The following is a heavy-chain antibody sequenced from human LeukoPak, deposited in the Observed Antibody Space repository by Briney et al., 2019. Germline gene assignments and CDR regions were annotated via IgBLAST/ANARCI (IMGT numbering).Heavy chain of an antibody. CDR2: INHSGST. V-gene: IGHV4-34*01. CDR1: GGSFSGYY. Sequence: KASETLSLTCAVYGGSFSGYYWSWIRQPPGKGLEWIGEINHSGSTNYNPSLKSRVTISVDTSKNQFSLKLSSVTAADTAVYYCASLLLWFGNWGQGTLVTVSS. CDR3: ASLLLWFGN. J-gene: IGHJ4*02. D-gene: IGHD3-10*01.